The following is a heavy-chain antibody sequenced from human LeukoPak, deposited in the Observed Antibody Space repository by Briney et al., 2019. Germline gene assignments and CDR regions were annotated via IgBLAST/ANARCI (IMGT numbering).Heavy chain of an antibody. CDR1: GYTFTNYA. J-gene: IGHJ5*02. Sequence: ASVKVSCKASGYTFTNYAINWVRQAPGQGLEWMGWINTNTGNPTYAQGFTGRFVFSLDTSVSTAYLQISSLKAEDTAVYYWARGRSGRSAYNWFDPWGQGTLVTVSS. CDR3: ARGRSGRSAYNWFDP. V-gene: IGHV7-4-1*02. CDR2: INTNTGNP. D-gene: IGHD3-10*01.